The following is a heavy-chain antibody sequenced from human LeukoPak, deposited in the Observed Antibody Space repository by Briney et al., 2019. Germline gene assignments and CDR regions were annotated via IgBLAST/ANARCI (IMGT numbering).Heavy chain of an antibody. CDR3: ARDSDYYGSGRWYYFDY. V-gene: IGHV3-7*01. CDR1: GFTFSNYW. Sequence: GGSLRLSCAASGFTFSNYWMSWVRQAPGKGLEWVANIRQDGSEKYYVDSVKGRFTISRDNARNSLYLQLNSLRAEDTAVYYCARDSDYYGSGRWYYFDYWGQGTLVTVSS. J-gene: IGHJ4*02. CDR2: IRQDGSEK. D-gene: IGHD3-10*01.